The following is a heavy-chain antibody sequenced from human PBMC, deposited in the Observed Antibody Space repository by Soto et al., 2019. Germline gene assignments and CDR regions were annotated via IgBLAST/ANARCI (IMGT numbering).Heavy chain of an antibody. CDR2: INSDGSST. CDR1: GVTFSSYW. J-gene: IGHJ4*02. Sequence: GGSLRLSCAASGVTFSSYWIHWVRQAPGKGLVWVSRINSDGSSTTYADSVKGRFTISRDNAKNTLYLQMTSLRAEDTAVYYCARVSREVVPAAIDYWGQGTLVTVSS. CDR3: ARVSREVVPAAIDY. V-gene: IGHV3-74*01. D-gene: IGHD2-2*01.